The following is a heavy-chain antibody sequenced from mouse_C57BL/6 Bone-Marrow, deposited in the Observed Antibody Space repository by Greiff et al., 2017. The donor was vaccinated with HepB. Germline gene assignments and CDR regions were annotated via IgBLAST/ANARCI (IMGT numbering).Heavy chain of an antibody. J-gene: IGHJ2*01. D-gene: IGHD1-1*01. CDR2: IRNKANGYTT. Sequence: EVQLVESGGGLVQPGGSLSLSCAASGFTFTDYYMSWVRQPPGKALEWLGFIRNKANGYTTEYSASVKGRFTISRDNSQSILYLQMNALRAEDSAPYYCARYGTTVASFDYWGQGTTLTVSS. V-gene: IGHV7-3*01. CDR3: ARYGTTVASFDY. CDR1: GFTFTDYY.